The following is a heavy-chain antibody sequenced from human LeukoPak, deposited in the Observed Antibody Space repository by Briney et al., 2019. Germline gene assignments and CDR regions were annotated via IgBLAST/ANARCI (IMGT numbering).Heavy chain of an antibody. J-gene: IGHJ4*02. CDR3: ARDEMTTVTTDY. CDR1: GGSISNSSFY. V-gene: IGHV4-39*01. CDR2: ISYPGST. Sequence: SETLSLTCTVSGGSISNSSFYWGWIRQPPGKGLECIASISYPGSTFYNPSLRSRVTISVDTSKNQFSLRLSSVTAADTAVYYCARDEMTTVTTDYWGQGTLVTVSS. D-gene: IGHD4-17*01.